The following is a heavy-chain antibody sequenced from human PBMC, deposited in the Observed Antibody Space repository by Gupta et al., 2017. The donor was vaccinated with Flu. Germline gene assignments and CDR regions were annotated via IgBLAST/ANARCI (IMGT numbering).Heavy chain of an antibody. V-gene: IGHV3-30*18. J-gene: IGHJ4*02. CDR1: GFTFSNYG. CDR3: AKDHGGSFQLDY. Sequence: VSGFTFSNYGMHWVRQAPGKGLEWVAIVSSDGRDKSYGDSVKGRFSISRDNSKNTLFLQMNSLRPEDTAVYYCAKDHGGSFQLDYWGQGTLVTISS. D-gene: IGHD1-26*01. CDR2: VSSDGRDK.